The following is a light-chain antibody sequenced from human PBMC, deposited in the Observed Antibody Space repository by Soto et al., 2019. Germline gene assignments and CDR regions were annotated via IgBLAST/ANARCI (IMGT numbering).Light chain of an antibody. Sequence: DIQMTQSPSSLSASAGDRVTITCRASQTISTYLNWYQQKPGKAPKLLIYAASSLQSGVPSRFSGSGSGTDLTITISSLQREDSATYYCQQRYSTPSFGQGTKLEIK. CDR3: QQRYSTPS. CDR1: QTISTY. J-gene: IGKJ2*01. V-gene: IGKV1-39*01. CDR2: AAS.